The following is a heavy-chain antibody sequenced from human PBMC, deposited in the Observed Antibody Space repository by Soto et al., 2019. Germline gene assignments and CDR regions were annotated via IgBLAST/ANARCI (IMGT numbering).Heavy chain of an antibody. CDR2: IYYSGGT. D-gene: IGHD3-3*01. Sequence: PSETLSLTCTVSGGSISSYYWSWIRQPPGKGLEWIGYIYYSGGTNYNPSLKSRVTISVDTSKNQFSLKLSSVTAADTAVYYCAGQASFGVVEGWFDPWGQGTLVTVSS. V-gene: IGHV4-59*01. J-gene: IGHJ5*02. CDR3: AGQASFGVVEGWFDP. CDR1: GGSISSYY.